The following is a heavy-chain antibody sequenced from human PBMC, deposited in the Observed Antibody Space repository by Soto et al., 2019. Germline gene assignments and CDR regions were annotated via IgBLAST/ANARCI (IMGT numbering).Heavy chain of an antibody. CDR3: ARDIRFLDWNWFDP. J-gene: IGHJ5*02. CDR1: GGSISSGGYS. V-gene: IGHV4-30-2*01. CDR2: IYHSGST. Sequence: QLQLQESGSGLVKPSQTLSLTCAVSGGSISSGGYSWSWIRQPPGKGLEWIGYIYHSGSTYYNPSLKSRVTISVDRSKNQFSLKLSSVNAADTAVYYCARDIRFLDWNWFDPWGQGTLVTVSS. D-gene: IGHD3-3*01.